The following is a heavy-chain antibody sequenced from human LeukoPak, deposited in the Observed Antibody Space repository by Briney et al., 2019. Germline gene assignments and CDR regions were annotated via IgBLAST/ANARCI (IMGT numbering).Heavy chain of an antibody. CDR1: GYTFTGYY. Sequence: ASVKVSCKASGYTFTGYYMHWVRQAPGQGLEWMGWINPNSGGTNYAQKFQGRVTMTRDTSISTAYMELSRLRSDDTAVYYCAREIGLSGSGSPGLSNYYYYMDVCGKGTTVTVSS. V-gene: IGHV1-2*02. D-gene: IGHD3-10*01. CDR2: INPNSGGT. CDR3: AREIGLSGSGSPGLSNYYYYMDV. J-gene: IGHJ6*03.